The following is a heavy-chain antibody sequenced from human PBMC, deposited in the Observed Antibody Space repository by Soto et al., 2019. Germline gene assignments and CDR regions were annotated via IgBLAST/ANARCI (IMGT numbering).Heavy chain of an antibody. J-gene: IGHJ4*01. CDR2: IKTKSDSAAT. D-gene: IGHD1-7*01. CDR1: GFSFSDAW. CDR3: TTDLQQRRYTWNLY. Sequence: EVQLAVSGGGFVKPGGSLRLSCAVSGFSFSDAWLNWVRQAPGKGLEWVGRIKTKSDSAATDYAAPVKGSFVISRDDSKNTLFLQLNSLQAEDRAVYYCTTDLQQRRYTWNLYCGHGTLVTVSS. V-gene: IGHV3-15*07.